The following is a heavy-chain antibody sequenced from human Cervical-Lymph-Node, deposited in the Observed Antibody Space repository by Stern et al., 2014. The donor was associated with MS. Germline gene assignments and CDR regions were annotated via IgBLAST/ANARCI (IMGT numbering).Heavy chain of an antibody. CDR3: ARGGTGWFDP. D-gene: IGHD1-14*01. CDR2: RNPTSGNS. CDR1: GYTFTSYD. V-gene: IGHV1-8*01. J-gene: IGHJ5*02. Sequence: VQLVESGAEVKKPGASVKVSCKASGYTFTSYDINWVGQATGQGLEWMGWRNPTSGNSAYAQKFQGSVTMTRNNSISTAYMELSSLRSEDTAVYYCARGGTGWFDPWGQGTLVTVSS.